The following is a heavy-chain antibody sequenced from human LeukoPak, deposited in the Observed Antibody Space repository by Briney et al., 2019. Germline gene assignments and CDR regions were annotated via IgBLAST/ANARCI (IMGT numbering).Heavy chain of an antibody. D-gene: IGHD3-22*01. J-gene: IGHJ4*02. CDR3: AGAYYYDSRALDY. Sequence: GGSLRLSCAASGFTFSSYSMNWVRQAPGKGLEWVSYISSSGSTIYYADSVKGRFTISRDNAKNSLYLQMNSLRAEDTAVYYCAGAYYYDSRALDYWGQGTLVTVSS. CDR2: ISSSGSTI. CDR1: GFTFSSYS. V-gene: IGHV3-48*04.